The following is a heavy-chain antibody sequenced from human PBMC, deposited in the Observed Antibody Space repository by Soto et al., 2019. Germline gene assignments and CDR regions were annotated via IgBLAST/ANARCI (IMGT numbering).Heavy chain of an antibody. CDR2: INAGNGNT. CDR3: ARSIVVVTALDY. D-gene: IGHD2-21*02. CDR1: GDTFTSSA. J-gene: IGHJ4*02. V-gene: IGHV1-3*05. Sequence: QVQLVQSGAEEKKPGASVKVSCKASGDTFTSSAMHWVRHAPGQRLEWMGWINAGNGNTTYSQKFQGRVTITTETSASTAYMEMISLRSEDTAVYYCARSIVVVTALDYWGQGTLVTVSS.